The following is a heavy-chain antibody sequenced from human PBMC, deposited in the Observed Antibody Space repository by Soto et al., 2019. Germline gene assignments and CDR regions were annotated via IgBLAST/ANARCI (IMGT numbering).Heavy chain of an antibody. CDR2: TYWNDDD. CDR1: GFSLTSTGVG. CDR3: AHRPGGSGWRYYFDY. D-gene: IGHD6-19*01. Sequence: SGPTLVNPTQTLTLTCSFSGFSLTSTGVGVGWFRQPPGKALEWLGLTYWNDDDRYRSSLRSRLTIRKDTSKNQVVLTMTNMDPEDTATYYCAHRPGGSGWRYYFDYWGQGTLVTVSS. J-gene: IGHJ4*02. V-gene: IGHV2-5*01.